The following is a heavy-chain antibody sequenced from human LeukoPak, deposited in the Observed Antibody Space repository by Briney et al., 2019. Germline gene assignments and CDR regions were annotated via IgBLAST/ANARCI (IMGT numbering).Heavy chain of an antibody. Sequence: PGGSLRLSCAASGFTLSDYYMSWIRQAPGKGLEWVSYISSSSSYTNYADSVKGRFTISRDNAKNSLYLQMNSLRAEDTAVYYCHCSSTSCRGHWGQGTLVTVSS. D-gene: IGHD2-2*01. J-gene: IGHJ4*02. V-gene: IGHV3-11*06. CDR2: ISSSSSYT. CDR1: GFTLSDYY. CDR3: HCSSTSCRGH.